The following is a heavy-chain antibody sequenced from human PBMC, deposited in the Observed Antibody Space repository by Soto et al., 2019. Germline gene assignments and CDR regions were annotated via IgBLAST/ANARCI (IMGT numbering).Heavy chain of an antibody. CDR2: ISGRSGVP. CDR3: AKGGPFTGGFDP. CDR1: GLTLRSYA. V-gene: IGHV3-23*01. D-gene: IGHD3-16*01. J-gene: IGHJ5*02. Sequence: EGQLLQSGGDLVQPGGSLRLSCAGSGLTLRSYAMTWIRQTPEKGLEWVSTISGRSGVPSYADSVNGRFTVYGGNSKNTLYLQMNSLRPDDTAIYYCAKGGPFTGGFDPWGQGTLVTVAS.